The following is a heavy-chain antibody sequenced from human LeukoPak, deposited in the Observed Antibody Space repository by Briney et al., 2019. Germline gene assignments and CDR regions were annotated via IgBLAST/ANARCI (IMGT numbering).Heavy chain of an antibody. V-gene: IGHV3-21*01. Sequence: PGGSLRLSCAASGFTFSSYSMNWVRQAPGKGLEWVSSISSSSSYIYYADSVKGRFTISRDNAKNSLYLQMNSLRAEDTAVYYCARVGYYYDSSGYYYPDYWGQGTLVTVSS. J-gene: IGHJ4*02. D-gene: IGHD3-22*01. CDR2: ISSSSSYI. CDR3: ARVGYYYDSSGYYYPDY. CDR1: GFTFSSYS.